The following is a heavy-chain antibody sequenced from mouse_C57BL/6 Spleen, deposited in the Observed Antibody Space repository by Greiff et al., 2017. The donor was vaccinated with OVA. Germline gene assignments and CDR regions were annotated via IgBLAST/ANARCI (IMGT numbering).Heavy chain of an antibody. CDR3: ARPFYDYDEGLAMDY. V-gene: IGHV1-64*01. CDR2: IHPNSGST. Sequence: QVQLQHPGAELVKPGASVKLSCKASGYTFTSYWMHWVKQRPGQGLEWIGMIHPNSGSTNYNEKFKSKATLTVDKSSGTAYMQLSSLTSEDSAVYYCARPFYDYDEGLAMDYWGQGTSVTVSS. D-gene: IGHD2-4*01. CDR1: GYTFTSYW. J-gene: IGHJ4*01.